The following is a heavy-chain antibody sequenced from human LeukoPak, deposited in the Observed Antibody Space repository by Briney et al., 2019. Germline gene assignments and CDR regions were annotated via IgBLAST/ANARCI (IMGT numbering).Heavy chain of an antibody. CDR3: AREGREGYNYPALDF. CDR1: GFSFGSYW. J-gene: IGHJ4*02. D-gene: IGHD5-24*01. V-gene: IGHV3-7*05. Sequence: PGGSLRLSCVASGFSFGSYWMAWARQAPGKGLEWVANMKHDGIEKYHVDSVKGRFTISRDNTKNSLYLHMSSLRVEDTAVYYCAREGREGYNYPALDFWGQGILVTVSS. CDR2: MKHDGIEK.